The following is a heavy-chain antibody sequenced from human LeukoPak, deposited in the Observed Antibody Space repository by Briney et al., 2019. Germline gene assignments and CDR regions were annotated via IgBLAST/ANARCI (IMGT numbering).Heavy chain of an antibody. J-gene: IGHJ5*01. CDR1: GFALRSYS. CDR2: ISSTSAYI. Sequence: GGSLRLSCAASGFALRSYSVTWVRQAPGKGLEWVSSISSTSAYIYYAESVKGRFSISRDNVDNVVHLQMSSLRNEDTAFYYCARVAVAGPTGWFDSWGQGTLVTVSS. D-gene: IGHD6-19*01. V-gene: IGHV3-21*04. CDR3: ARVAVAGPTGWFDS.